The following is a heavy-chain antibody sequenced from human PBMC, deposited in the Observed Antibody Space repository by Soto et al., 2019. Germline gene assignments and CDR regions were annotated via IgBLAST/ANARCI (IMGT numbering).Heavy chain of an antibody. V-gene: IGHV4-4*07. CDR1: GGCIISYY. CDR2: IYSTGTT. CDR3: AREVGDDYGDFDDY. D-gene: IGHD4-17*01. Sequence: QVQLQESGPGLVKPSETLSLTCTVSGGCIISYYWSWLRQPAGKGLEWIGRIYSTGTTTYNPALKSRVTMSVDRSKNQFSLKLTSVTAADTAVYYCAREVGDDYGDFDDYWGQGTQVTVSS. J-gene: IGHJ4*02.